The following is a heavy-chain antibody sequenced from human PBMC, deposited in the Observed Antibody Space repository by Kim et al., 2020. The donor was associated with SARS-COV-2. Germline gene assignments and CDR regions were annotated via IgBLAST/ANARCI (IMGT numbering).Heavy chain of an antibody. J-gene: IGHJ6*03. CDR1: GASISSGGYY. D-gene: IGHD3-10*01. Sequence: SETLSLTCTVSGASISSGGYYWSWIRQHPGKGLEWIGYIYYSGSTYYNPSLKSRVTISVDTSKNQFSLRLSSVTAADTAVYYCERAESYYYYYMDVWGKGTTVTVSS. CDR2: IYYSGST. V-gene: IGHV4-31*03. CDR3: ERAESYYYYYMDV.